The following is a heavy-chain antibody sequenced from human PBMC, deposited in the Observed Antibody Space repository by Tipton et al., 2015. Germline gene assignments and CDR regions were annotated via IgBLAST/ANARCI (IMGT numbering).Heavy chain of an antibody. Sequence: QLVQSGAEVKKPGASVQISCKAYGYSFTTYYMHWVRQAPGQGLEWMGIINPSGGTASYAQKFQGRVTMTRDTSTSTVYMELSSLRSEHTAVYYCARENVGGRAFDIWGQGTMVTVSS. CDR3: ARENVGGRAFDI. CDR1: GYSFTTYY. CDR2: INPSGGTA. V-gene: IGHV1-46*01. J-gene: IGHJ3*02. D-gene: IGHD1-1*01.